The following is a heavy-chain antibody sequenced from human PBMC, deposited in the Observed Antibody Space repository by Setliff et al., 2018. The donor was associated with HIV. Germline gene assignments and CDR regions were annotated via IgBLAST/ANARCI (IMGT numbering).Heavy chain of an antibody. CDR3: ARENGRTNYYHYYGMDV. CDR2: IYTSGST. V-gene: IGHV4-61*02. Sequence: TSETLSLTCTVSGGSISSGTYHWSWVRQPAGKGLEWIGRIYTSGSTNYNPSLKSRVTISLDTSKNQFSLKLSSVTAADTAVYYCARENGRTNYYHYYGMDVWGQGTTVTVSS. J-gene: IGHJ6*02. CDR1: GGSISSGTYH.